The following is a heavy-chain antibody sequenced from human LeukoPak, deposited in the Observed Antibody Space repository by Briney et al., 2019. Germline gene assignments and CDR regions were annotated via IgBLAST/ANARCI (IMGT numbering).Heavy chain of an antibody. J-gene: IGHJ5*02. V-gene: IGHV4-4*07. CDR1: GDSIGSNY. D-gene: IGHD1-26*01. CDR3: AKSSGSYRP. Sequence: SEALSLTCTVSGDSIGSNYWSWIRQPAGKGLEWIGRSYPSGSNYNPSLKSRVTISVDKSKNRFSLKLISVTAADTAMYYCAKSSGSYRPWGQGTLVTVSS. CDR2: SYPSGS.